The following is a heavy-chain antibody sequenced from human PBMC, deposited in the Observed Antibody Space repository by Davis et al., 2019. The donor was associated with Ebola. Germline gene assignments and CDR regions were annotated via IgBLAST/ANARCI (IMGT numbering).Heavy chain of an antibody. Sequence: PSETLSLTCTVSGGSVSSGSYYWSWIRQPPGKGLEWIGYIYYSGSTNYNPSLKSRVTISVDTSKNQFSLKLSSVTAADTAVYYCARLTVTTGGYYYYYGMDVWGQGTTVTVSS. V-gene: IGHV4-61*01. D-gene: IGHD4-17*01. CDR2: IYYSGST. J-gene: IGHJ6*02. CDR1: GGSVSSGSYY. CDR3: ARLTVTTGGYYYYYGMDV.